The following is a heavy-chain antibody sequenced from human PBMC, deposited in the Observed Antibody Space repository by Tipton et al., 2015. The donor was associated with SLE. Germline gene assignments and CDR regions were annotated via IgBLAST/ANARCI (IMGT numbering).Heavy chain of an antibody. CDR2: INPHSGGT. CDR3: ARHRDYGDDY. J-gene: IGHJ4*02. V-gene: IGHV1-2*06. D-gene: IGHD4-17*01. Sequence: QSGAEVKKPGASVKVSCKASGYIFAAYSIHWVRQAPGQGLEWMGRINPHSGGTNYAQKFQGRVTMTRDTSISTVYMELRGLTSDDTAVYFCARHRDYGDDYWGQGALVTVSS. CDR1: GYIFAAYS.